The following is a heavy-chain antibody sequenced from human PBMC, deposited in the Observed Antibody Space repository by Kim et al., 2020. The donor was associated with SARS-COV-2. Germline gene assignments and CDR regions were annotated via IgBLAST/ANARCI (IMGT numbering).Heavy chain of an antibody. D-gene: IGHD6-6*01. Sequence: SETLSLTCTVSGDSISFSNYYWGWIRQSPGKGLEWIGSIYYSGSTYYNPYLKSRATISGDTSKNQFSLRLSSVTAADTAVYYCARDRFYSTSSQGEFDYWGRRTLVTVSS. CDR3: ARDRFYSTSSQGEFDY. V-gene: IGHV4-39*07. CDR2: IYYSGST. J-gene: IGHJ4*02. CDR1: GDSISFSNYY.